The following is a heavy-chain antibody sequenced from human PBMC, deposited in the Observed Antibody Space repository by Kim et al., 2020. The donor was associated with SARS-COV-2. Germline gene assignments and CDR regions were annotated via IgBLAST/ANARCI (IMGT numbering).Heavy chain of an antibody. CDR3: ARMVAVPDAHFDS. CDR1: GFKISPNF. Sequence: GGSLRLSCAASGFKISPNFMSWVRQAPGKGLEWVSVIYSGGNTYYADFVEGRFTISRDLSKNMVYLQMRNLRTEDTAVYYCARMVAVPDAHFDSWGQGTL. J-gene: IGHJ4*02. CDR2: IYSGGNT. D-gene: IGHD2-15*01. V-gene: IGHV3-53*05.